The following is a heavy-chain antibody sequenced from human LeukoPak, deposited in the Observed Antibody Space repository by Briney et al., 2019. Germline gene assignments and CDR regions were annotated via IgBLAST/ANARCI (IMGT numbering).Heavy chain of an antibody. V-gene: IGHV5-51*01. CDR3: ARRPLLYGSGSYWDH. J-gene: IGHJ4*02. CDR2: IYPGDSDT. CDR1: GYKFTNSW. D-gene: IGHD3-10*01. Sequence: GESLKISCKGSGYKFTNSWIAWVRQMPGKGLEWMGIIYPGDSDTIYSPSFKGQVTFSADKSITTAYLQWSGLKASDTAMYYCARRPLLYGSGSYWDHWGQGTLVTVSS.